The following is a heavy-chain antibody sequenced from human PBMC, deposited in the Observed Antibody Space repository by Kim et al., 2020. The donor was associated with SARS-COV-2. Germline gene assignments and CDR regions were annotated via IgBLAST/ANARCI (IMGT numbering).Heavy chain of an antibody. CDR2: ISYDGSNK. J-gene: IGHJ4*02. Sequence: GGSLRLSCAASGFTFSSYAMHWVRQAPGKGLEWVAVISYDGSNKYYADSVKGRFTISRDNSKNTLYLQMNSLRAEDTAVYYCAREHCGGDCYAYYFDYWGQGTLVTVSS. V-gene: IGHV3-30-3*01. CDR1: GFTFSSYA. CDR3: AREHCGGDCYAYYFDY. D-gene: IGHD2-21*02.